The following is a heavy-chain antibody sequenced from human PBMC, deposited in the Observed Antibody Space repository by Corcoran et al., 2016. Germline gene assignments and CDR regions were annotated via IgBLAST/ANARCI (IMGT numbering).Heavy chain of an antibody. Sequence: EVQLVEAGGGLGKPGGSLRLSCAASGFTFSNAWMRWVRQAPGKGLEWVGRIKSKTDGGTTDYAAPVKGRFTISRDDSKNTLYLQMNSLKTEDTAVYYCTAFTPYYYDSSGDVWGHGTLVTVSS. J-gene: IGHJ4*01. CDR2: IKSKTDGGTT. D-gene: IGHD3-22*01. CDR1: GFTFSNAW. V-gene: IGHV3-15*01. CDR3: TAFTPYYYDSSGDV.